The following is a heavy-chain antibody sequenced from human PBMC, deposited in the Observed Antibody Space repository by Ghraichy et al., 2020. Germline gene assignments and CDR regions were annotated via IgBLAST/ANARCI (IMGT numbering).Heavy chain of an antibody. D-gene: IGHD6-13*01. CDR3: ARRTRVRRSSWYSDAFDI. CDR1: GDSVSSNSAA. V-gene: IGHV6-1*01. J-gene: IGHJ3*02. CDR2: TYYRSKWYN. Sequence: SQTLSLTCAISGDSVSSNSAAWNWIRQSPSRGLEWLGRTYYRSKWYNDYAVSVKSRITINPDTSKNQFSLQLNSVTPEDTAVYYCARRTRVRRSSWYSDAFDIWGQGTMVTVSS.